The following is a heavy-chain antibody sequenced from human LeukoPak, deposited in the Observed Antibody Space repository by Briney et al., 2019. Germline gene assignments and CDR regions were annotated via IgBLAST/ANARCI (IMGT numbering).Heavy chain of an antibody. D-gene: IGHD3-9*01. CDR1: GGSISSYY. CDR3: ARGGTYYDILTGYSDYYYGMDV. V-gene: IGHV4-59*01. J-gene: IGHJ6*02. CDR2: IYYSGST. Sequence: SETLSLTCTVSGGSISSYYWSWIRQPPGKGLEWIGYIYYSGSTNYNPSLKSRVTISVDTSKNLFSLKLSSVTAADTAVYYCARGGTYYDILTGYSDYYYGMDVWGQGTTVTVSS.